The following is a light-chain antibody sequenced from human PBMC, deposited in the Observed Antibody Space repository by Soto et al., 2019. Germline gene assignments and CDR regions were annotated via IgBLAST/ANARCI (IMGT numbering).Light chain of an antibody. Sequence: DIPMTQSPSSVSASVGDRVTITCRASQGISRWLAWYQQKPGKAPKLLIYAASSLQSGVPSRFSGSGSGTDFTLTISSLQPEDFGTYYCQKANSFPITFGEGTRLEIK. V-gene: IGKV1-12*01. J-gene: IGKJ5*01. CDR2: AAS. CDR1: QGISRW. CDR3: QKANSFPIT.